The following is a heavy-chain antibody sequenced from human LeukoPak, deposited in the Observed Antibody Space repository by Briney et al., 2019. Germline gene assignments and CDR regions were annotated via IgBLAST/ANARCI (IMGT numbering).Heavy chain of an antibody. Sequence: SETLSLTWAVCGGSFSGYYWSCIRQPPGKGLEWIGEINHSGSTNYNPSLKSRVTISVDTSKNQFSLKLSSVTAADTAVYYCARRPHYDILIGYYGSNWLDPWGQGTLVTVSS. J-gene: IGHJ5*02. D-gene: IGHD3-9*01. CDR3: ARRPHYDILIGYYGSNWLDP. V-gene: IGHV4-34*01. CDR2: INHSGST. CDR1: GGSFSGYY.